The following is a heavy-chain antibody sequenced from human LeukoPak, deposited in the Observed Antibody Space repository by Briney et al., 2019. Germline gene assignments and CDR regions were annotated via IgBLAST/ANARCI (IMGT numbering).Heavy chain of an antibody. CDR1: EFTFSNYA. CDR2: ISYDGSNK. V-gene: IGHV3-30-3*01. D-gene: IGHD5-24*01. Sequence: LSGGSLRLSCAASEFTFSNYAMHWVRQAPGKGLEWVAVISYDGSNKYYADSVKGRFTISRDNSKNTLYLQMNSLRAEDTALYYCAKGRGSDRDGYNFSGFRSAMPFPDYWGQGTLVTVSS. J-gene: IGHJ4*02. CDR3: AKGRGSDRDGYNFSGFRSAMPFPDY.